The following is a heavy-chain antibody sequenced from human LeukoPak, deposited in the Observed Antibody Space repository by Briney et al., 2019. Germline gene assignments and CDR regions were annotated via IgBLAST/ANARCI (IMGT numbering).Heavy chain of an antibody. V-gene: IGHV5-51*01. J-gene: IGHJ5*02. CDR3: ARPRGDSSGWEPPNWFDP. Sequence: GESLHISCKCSGYTFTSYWIGWAGQMPGKGLDWMGIIYPGDCDTRYSPSLQGQVTISADKSISTAYLQWSSLKASDTAMYYCARPRGDSSGWEPPNWFDPWGQGTLVTVSS. D-gene: IGHD6-19*01. CDR1: GYTFTSYW. CDR2: IYPGDCDT.